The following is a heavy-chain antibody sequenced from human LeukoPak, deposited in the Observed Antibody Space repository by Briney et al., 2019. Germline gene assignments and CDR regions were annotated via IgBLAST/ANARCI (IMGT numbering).Heavy chain of an antibody. J-gene: IGHJ4*02. D-gene: IGHD6-6*01. CDR3: AHWGSSGPFDY. CDR2: ISGSVGST. CDR1: GFTFAGYA. V-gene: IGHV3-23*01. Sequence: GGSLRLSCAASGFTFAGYAMTWVRQAPGKGLEWVSLISGSVGSTYHAHVVKCRFTISRDNSKNALYLRMNSLRAEDTAVYYCAHWGSSGPFDYWGQGTLVTVSS.